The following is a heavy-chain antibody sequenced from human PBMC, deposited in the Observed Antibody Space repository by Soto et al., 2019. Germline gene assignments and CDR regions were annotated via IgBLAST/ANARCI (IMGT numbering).Heavy chain of an antibody. CDR1: GGSISSYY. V-gene: IGHV4-59*08. CDR3: ARPRKARAAAGDDAFDI. CDR2: IYYSGST. Sequence: PSETPSLTCTVPGGSISSYYWCWFGLPPGKGLEWIGYIYYSGSTNYNPSLKSRVTISVDTSKNKFSLKLSSVTAADTAVYYCARPRKARAAAGDDAFDIWGQGTMVTVS. D-gene: IGHD6-13*01. J-gene: IGHJ3*02.